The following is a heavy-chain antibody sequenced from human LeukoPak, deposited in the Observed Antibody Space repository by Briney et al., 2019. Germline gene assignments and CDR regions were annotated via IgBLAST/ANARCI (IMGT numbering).Heavy chain of an antibody. CDR1: GFTFSSYA. D-gene: IGHD2-2*01. V-gene: IGHV3-30-3*01. J-gene: IGHJ4*02. Sequence: GGSLRLSCAASGFTFSSYAMHWVRQAPGKGLEWVAVISYDGSNKYYADSVKGRFTISRDNSKNTLYLQMNSLRAEDTAVYYCAREFRVVPAAPNFDYWGQGTLVTVSS. CDR2: ISYDGSNK. CDR3: AREFRVVPAAPNFDY.